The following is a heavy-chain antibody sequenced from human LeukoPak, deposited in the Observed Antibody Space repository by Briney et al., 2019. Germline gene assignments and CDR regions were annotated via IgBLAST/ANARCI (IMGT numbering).Heavy chain of an antibody. V-gene: IGHV4-34*01. J-gene: IGHJ5*02. CDR3: ARGYYYGAWFDP. CDR2: INHSGST. CDR1: GGSFSGYY. Sequence: PSETLSLTCAVYGGSFSGYYWSWIRQPPGKGLEWIGEINHSGSTNYNPSLKSRVTVSVDTSKNQFSLKLSSVTAADTAVYYCARGYYYGAWFDPWGQGTLVTVSS. D-gene: IGHD3-10*01.